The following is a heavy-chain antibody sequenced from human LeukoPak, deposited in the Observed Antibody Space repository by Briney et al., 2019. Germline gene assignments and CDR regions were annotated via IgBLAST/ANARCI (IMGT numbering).Heavy chain of an antibody. D-gene: IGHD2-21*02. V-gene: IGHV1-2*02. CDR3: AGALTASHYYYMDV. J-gene: IGHJ6*03. CDR2: INPNSGGT. Sequence: ASVKVSCKASGYTLTGYYMHWVRQAPGQGLEWMGWINPNSGGTNYAQKFQGRVTMTRDTSISTAYMELSRLRSDDTAVYYCAGALTASHYYYMDVWGKGTTVTISS. CDR1: GYTLTGYY.